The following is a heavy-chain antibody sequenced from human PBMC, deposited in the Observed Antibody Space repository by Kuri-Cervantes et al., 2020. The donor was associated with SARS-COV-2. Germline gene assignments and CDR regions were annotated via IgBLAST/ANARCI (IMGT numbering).Heavy chain of an antibody. Sequence: GGSLRLSCAASGFTVSSNYMSWVRQAPGKGLEWVSVIYSGGSTYYADSVKGRFTISRDNAKNSLYLQMNSLRAEDTAVYYCARDRLVVAATSGMDVWGQGTTVTVSS. V-gene: IGHV3-66*01. J-gene: IGHJ6*02. D-gene: IGHD2-15*01. CDR3: ARDRLVVAATSGMDV. CDR2: IYSGGST. CDR1: GFTVSSNY.